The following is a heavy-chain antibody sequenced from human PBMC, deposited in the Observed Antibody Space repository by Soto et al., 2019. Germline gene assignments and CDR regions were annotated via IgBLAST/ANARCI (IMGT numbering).Heavy chain of an antibody. D-gene: IGHD6-13*01. V-gene: IGHV1-69*13. CDR2: IVPIYRTA. CDR3: VRDSGAKLSSS. CDR1: GGTFSSYR. J-gene: IGHJ4*02. Sequence: SVNVSCKASGGTFSSYRINWVRQAPGRGLEWVGGIVPIYRTADYAQKFQGRVTITADESARTSYMELRSLKSQDTAVYYCVRDSGAKLSSSWGQGTLVTVSS.